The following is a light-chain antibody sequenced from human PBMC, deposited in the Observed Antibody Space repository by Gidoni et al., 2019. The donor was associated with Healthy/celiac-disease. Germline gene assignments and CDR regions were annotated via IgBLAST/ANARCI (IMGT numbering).Light chain of an antibody. CDR1: QSVSSY. V-gene: IGKV3-11*01. CDR3: QQRSNWPRGT. CDR2: DAS. J-gene: IGKJ2*01. Sequence: EIVLTPSPATLSLSPGERDPLFCRASQSVSSYLAWYQQKPGQAPRLLIYDASNRATGIPPRFSGSGSGTDFTLTISSQEPEDFAVYYCQQRSNWPRGTFGQGTKLEIK.